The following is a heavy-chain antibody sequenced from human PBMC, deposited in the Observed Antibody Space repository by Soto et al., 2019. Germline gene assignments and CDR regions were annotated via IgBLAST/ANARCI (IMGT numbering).Heavy chain of an antibody. V-gene: IGHV3-53*01. CDR3: ARGIDDNGYYLGS. Sequence: PGGSLRLSCAASGFSVSNFFMTWVRQAPGKGLEWVSVIYDGGRTFYADSVKGRFTISRDNSKNTVHLQMNTLRAEDTAVYYCARGIDDNGYYLGSWGQGTLVTVSS. D-gene: IGHD3-3*01. CDR2: IYDGGRT. J-gene: IGHJ5*02. CDR1: GFSVSNFF.